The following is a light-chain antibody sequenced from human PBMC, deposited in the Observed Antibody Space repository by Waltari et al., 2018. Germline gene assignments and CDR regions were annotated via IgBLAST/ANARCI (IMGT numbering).Light chain of an antibody. CDR1: RSDIGGYNS. CDR2: EVR. Sequence: QSALTQPASVSGSPGQSITLPCTGTRSDIGGYNSVSLYQQHPGKVPKVIIYEVRNRPSGVSNLFSGSKSGNPASLTISGLQAEDEADYYCSSFTSTSTLFLFGTGTKVTVL. V-gene: IGLV2-14*01. J-gene: IGLJ1*01. CDR3: SSFTSTSTLFL.